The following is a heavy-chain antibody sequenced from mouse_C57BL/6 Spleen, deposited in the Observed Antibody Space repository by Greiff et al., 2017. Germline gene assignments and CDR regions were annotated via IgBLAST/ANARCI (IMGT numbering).Heavy chain of an antibody. Sequence: VQLQQSGAELVKPGASVKISCKASGYAFSSYWMNWVKQRPGKGLEWIGQIYPGDGDTNYNGKFKGKATLTADKSSSTAYMQLSSLTSEDSAVYFCARGGYAYYCDYWGKGTTLTVSS. D-gene: IGHD3-1*01. CDR2: IYPGDGDT. V-gene: IGHV1-80*01. J-gene: IGHJ2*01. CDR1: GYAFSSYW. CDR3: ARGGYAYYCDY.